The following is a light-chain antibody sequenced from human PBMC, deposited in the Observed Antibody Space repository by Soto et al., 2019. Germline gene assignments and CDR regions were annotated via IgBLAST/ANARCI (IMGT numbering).Light chain of an antibody. CDR2: SND. Sequence: QSVLTQSPSAFGTPGQRVSISCSGSSSNIGSNTVSWYQHVPGTAPKLLIYSNDQRPSAVPGRFSGSKSGSSASLAISGLQSEDEADYYCATWDDSLNVVFGGGTKLTVL. CDR3: ATWDDSLNVV. V-gene: IGLV1-44*01. J-gene: IGLJ3*02. CDR1: SSNIGSNT.